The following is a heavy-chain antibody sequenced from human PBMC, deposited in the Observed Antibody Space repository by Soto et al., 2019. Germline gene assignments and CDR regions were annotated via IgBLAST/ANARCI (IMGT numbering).Heavy chain of an antibody. Sequence: ASVKVSCKASGYTFTSYYMHWVRQAPGQGLEWMGIINPSGGSTSYAQKFQGKVTMTRDTSTSTVYMELSSLRSEDTAVYYCARERGPSYYYGSGSSPWFEPWGQGTLVTVSS. CDR2: INPSGGST. D-gene: IGHD3-10*01. J-gene: IGHJ5*02. V-gene: IGHV1-46*03. CDR1: GYTFTSYY. CDR3: ARERGPSYYYGSGSSPWFEP.